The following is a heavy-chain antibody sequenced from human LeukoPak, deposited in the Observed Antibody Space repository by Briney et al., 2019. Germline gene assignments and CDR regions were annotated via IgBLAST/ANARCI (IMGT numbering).Heavy chain of an antibody. CDR2: IIPILGIA. J-gene: IGHJ4*02. CDR1: GGTFSSYA. CDR3: ATLRTEQWLVPNYFDY. V-gene: IGHV1-69*04. Sequence: GASVKVSCKASGGTFSSYAISWVRQAPGQGLEWMGRIIPILGIANYAQKFQGRVTITADKSTSTAYMELSSLRSEDTAVYYCATLRTEQWLVPNYFDYWGQGTLVTVSS. D-gene: IGHD6-19*01.